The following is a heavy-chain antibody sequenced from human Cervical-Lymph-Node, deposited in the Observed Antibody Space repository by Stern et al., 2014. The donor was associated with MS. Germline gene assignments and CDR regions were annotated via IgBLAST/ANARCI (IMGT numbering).Heavy chain of an antibody. CDR1: GYTFTSYD. Sequence: DQLVESGAEVKKPGASVKVSCKASGYTFTSYDINWVRQATGQGLEWMGWMNPNSGNTGYAQKFQGRVTMTRNTSISTAYMELSSLRSEDTAVYYCARRITIFGVVNWFDPWGQGTLVTVSS. CDR3: ARRITIFGVVNWFDP. CDR2: MNPNSGNT. V-gene: IGHV1-8*01. D-gene: IGHD3-3*01. J-gene: IGHJ5*02.